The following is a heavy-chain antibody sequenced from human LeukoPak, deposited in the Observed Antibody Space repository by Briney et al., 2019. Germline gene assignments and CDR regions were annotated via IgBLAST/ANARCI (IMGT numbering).Heavy chain of an antibody. V-gene: IGHV3-13*04. D-gene: IGHD6-13*01. CDR2: INTAGGT. CDR1: GFTFSSYD. J-gene: IGHJ4*02. Sequence: GGSLRLSCAASGFTFSSYDMHWVRQTTGKGLEWISAINTAGGTYYLGSVKGRFTISRENAKNSLYLQMNSLRVGDTAVYYCARATAGFDSWGQGTLVTVSS. CDR3: ARATAGFDS.